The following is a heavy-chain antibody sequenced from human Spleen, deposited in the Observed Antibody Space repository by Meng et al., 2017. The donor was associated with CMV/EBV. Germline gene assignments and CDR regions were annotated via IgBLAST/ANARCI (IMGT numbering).Heavy chain of an antibody. CDR3: TRVYCSSTSCHEAFDY. Sequence: GESLKISCAASGFTFNTYTINWVRQAPGKGLEWVGFIRSKAYGGTTEYAASVKGRFTISRDDSKSIAYLQMNSLKTEDTAVYYCTRVYCSSTSCHEAFDYWGQGTLVTVSS. D-gene: IGHD2-2*01. CDR2: IRSKAYGGTT. J-gene: IGHJ4*02. V-gene: IGHV3-49*04. CDR1: GFTFNTYT.